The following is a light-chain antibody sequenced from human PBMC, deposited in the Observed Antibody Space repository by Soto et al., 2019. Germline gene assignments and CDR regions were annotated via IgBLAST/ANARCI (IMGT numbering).Light chain of an antibody. CDR2: EVS. Sequence: QSVLTQPPSASGSPGQSVTTSCTGTSSDVGDNYVSWHQQHLGKAPKLIIYEVSQRPSGVPDRFSGSKSGNTASLTVSGLQTEDEANYYCSAYAGSNNFVSGSGTKVTVL. V-gene: IGLV2-8*01. J-gene: IGLJ1*01. CDR3: SAYAGSNNFV. CDR1: SSDVGDNY.